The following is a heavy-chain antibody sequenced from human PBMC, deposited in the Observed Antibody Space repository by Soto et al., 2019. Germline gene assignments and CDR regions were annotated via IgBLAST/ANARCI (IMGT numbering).Heavy chain of an antibody. D-gene: IGHD4-4*01. V-gene: IGHV3-74*01. CDR1: GFTFSNYT. Sequence: PGGSLRLSCAASGFTFSNYTMNWVRQAPGKGLEWVSPINTDGGDTNYADSVKGRFTISRDNAKNTLYLQMNSLRAEDTAVYYCARCQSSNFYSYYPYGLAVWGQGTTVTVSS. CDR3: ARCQSSNFYSYYPYGLAV. J-gene: IGHJ6*02. CDR2: INTDGGDT.